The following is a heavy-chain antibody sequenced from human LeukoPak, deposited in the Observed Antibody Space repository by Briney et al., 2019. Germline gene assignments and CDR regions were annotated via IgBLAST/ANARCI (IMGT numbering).Heavy chain of an antibody. V-gene: IGHV4-34*09. CDR3: ARLPMTTTQGWYFDL. J-gene: IGHJ2*01. CDR1: GGSFSGYY. CDR2: INHSGST. D-gene: IGHD4-11*01. Sequence: PSETLSLTCAVYGGSFSGYYWSWIRQPPGKGLEWIGEINHSGSTNYNPSLKSRVTISVDTSKNQFSLKLSSVTAADTAVYYCARLPMTTTQGWYFDLWGRGTLVTVSS.